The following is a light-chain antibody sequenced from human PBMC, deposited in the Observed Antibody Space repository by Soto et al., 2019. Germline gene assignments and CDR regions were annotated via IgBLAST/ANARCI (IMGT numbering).Light chain of an antibody. CDR2: DVS. CDR3: SSYTSTSTQV. CDR1: NSDVGDYRS. J-gene: IGLJ1*01. Sequence: ALTQPASVSGSPGQSITISCTGTNSDVGDYRSVSWYQQHPGKAPKLVIYDVSNRPSGVSYRFSGSKSGNTASLTISGLQAEDEADYYCSSYTSTSTQVFGTGTKVTVL. V-gene: IGLV2-14*03.